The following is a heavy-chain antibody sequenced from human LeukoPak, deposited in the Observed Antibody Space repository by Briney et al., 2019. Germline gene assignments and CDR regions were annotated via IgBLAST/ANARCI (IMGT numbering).Heavy chain of an antibody. CDR3: ARHYSSDGYLAFDI. Sequence: SETLPLTCDVSGYSISSGNYWGGVRQPPGKGREWIGSIYHSGSTYYSPSLKSRVTIPVTTSKNQFSLRLSSVTAAARPVFSVARHYSSDGYLAFDIWGQGAMCSVSS. CDR2: IYHSGST. CDR1: GYSISSGNY. V-gene: IGHV4-38-2*01. D-gene: IGHD6-19*01. J-gene: IGHJ3*02.